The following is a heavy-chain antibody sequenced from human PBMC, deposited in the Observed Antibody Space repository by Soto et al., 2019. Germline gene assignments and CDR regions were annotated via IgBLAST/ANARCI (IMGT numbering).Heavy chain of an antibody. Sequence: ASVKVSCKVSGYTLTELSMHWVRQAPGKGLEWMGGFDPEDGETIYAQKFQGRVTMTEDTSTDTAYMELSSLRSEDTAVYYCATVPSRYYYYGMDVWGQGTTVTVSS. CDR2: FDPEDGET. CDR3: ATVPSRYYYYGMDV. V-gene: IGHV1-24*01. J-gene: IGHJ6*02. CDR1: GYTLTELS. D-gene: IGHD6-6*01.